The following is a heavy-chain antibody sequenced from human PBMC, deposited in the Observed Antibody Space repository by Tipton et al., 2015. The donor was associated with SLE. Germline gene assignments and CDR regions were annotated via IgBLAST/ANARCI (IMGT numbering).Heavy chain of an antibody. J-gene: IGHJ6*02. CDR1: GFTFGDYA. Sequence: SLRLSCTASGFTFGDYAMSWVRQAPGKGLEWVANIKQDGSEKYYVDSVKGRFTIPRDNSKNTLYLQMNSPRAEDTAVYYCAKGIGQGYYYGMDVWGQGTTVTVSS. V-gene: IGHV3-7*01. CDR2: IKQDGSEK. CDR3: AKGIGQGYYYGMDV.